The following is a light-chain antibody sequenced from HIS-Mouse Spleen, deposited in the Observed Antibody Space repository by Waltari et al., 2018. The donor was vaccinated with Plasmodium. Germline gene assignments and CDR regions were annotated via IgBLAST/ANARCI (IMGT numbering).Light chain of an antibody. CDR1: SSDVGSYTL. J-gene: IGLJ2*01. V-gene: IGLV2-23*01. CDR2: EGS. CDR3: CSYAGSRMV. Sequence: GQSITISCTGTSSDVGSYTLVSWYQQHPGKAPKLMIYEGSKRPSGVSNRFSGSKSGNTASLTISGLQAEDEADYYCCSYAGSRMVFGGGTKLTVL.